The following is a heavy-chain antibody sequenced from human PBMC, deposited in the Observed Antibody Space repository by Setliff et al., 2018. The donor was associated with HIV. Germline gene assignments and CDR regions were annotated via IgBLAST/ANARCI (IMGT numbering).Heavy chain of an antibody. J-gene: IGHJ4*02. D-gene: IGHD4-17*01. CDR3: ARSPYGDYGLDY. CDR2: ISSRGSTI. Sequence: GGSLRLSCAASGFTFSDYYMSWIRQAPGRGPEWVSYISSRGSTIYYADSVKGRFTISRDNAKNSLYLQMNTLRAEDTAVYSCARSPYGDYGLDYWGQGTLVTVSS. V-gene: IGHV3-11*04. CDR1: GFTFSDYY.